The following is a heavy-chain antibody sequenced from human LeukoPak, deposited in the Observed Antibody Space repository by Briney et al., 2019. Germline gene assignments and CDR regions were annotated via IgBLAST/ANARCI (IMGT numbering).Heavy chain of an antibody. J-gene: IGHJ4*02. Sequence: SQTLSLTCAISGDSVSNNNAAGNWIRQSPSRGLEWLGRTFYRSKWYYDYAVSVKSRITIKSDTSKNQFSLQLTFVTPDDTAVYYCAREGRRVSGGALSLDYWGQGTLVSVSS. CDR2: TFYRSKWYY. CDR3: AREGRRVSGGALSLDY. D-gene: IGHD2-15*01. V-gene: IGHV6-1*01. CDR1: GDSVSNNNAA.